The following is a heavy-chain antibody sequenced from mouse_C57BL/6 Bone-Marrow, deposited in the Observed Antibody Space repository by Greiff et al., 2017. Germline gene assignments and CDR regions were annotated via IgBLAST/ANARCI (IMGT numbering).Heavy chain of an antibody. D-gene: IGHD3-2*02. V-gene: IGHV1-81*01. CDR1: GYTFTSYG. CDR2: IYPRSGNT. Sequence: VQLQQSGAELARPGASVKLSCKASGYTFTSYGISWVKQRTGQGLEWIGEIYPRSGNTYYNEKFKGKATLTADKSSSTAYMELRSLTSEDAAVYFCANLDSSVHFDYWGQGTTLTVSS. J-gene: IGHJ2*01. CDR3: ANLDSSVHFDY.